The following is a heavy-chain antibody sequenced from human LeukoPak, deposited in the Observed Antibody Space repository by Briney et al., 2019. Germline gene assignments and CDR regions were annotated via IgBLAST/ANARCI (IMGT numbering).Heavy chain of an antibody. CDR1: GGSFSGYY. J-gene: IGHJ6*04. CDR2: INHIGST. Sequence: SETLSLTCTVYGGSFSGYYWSWIRQPPGKGLEWIGEINHIGSTNYNPSLKSRVTISVDTSKNQFSLKLSSVTAADTAVYYCARDHGRLGYYGMDVWGKGTTVTVSS. CDR3: ARDHGRLGYYGMDV. V-gene: IGHV4-34*01. D-gene: IGHD3-9*01.